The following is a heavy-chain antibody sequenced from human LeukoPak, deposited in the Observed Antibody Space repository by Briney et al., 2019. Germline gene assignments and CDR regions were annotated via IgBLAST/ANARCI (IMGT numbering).Heavy chain of an antibody. Sequence: ASVKVSCKASGYTFTSYGISWVRQALGQGLEWMGWISAYNGNTNYAQKLQGRVTMTTDTSTSTAYMELRSLRSDDTAVYYCAGDGDYVWGPPGGSFDYWGQGTLVTVSS. J-gene: IGHJ4*02. D-gene: IGHD3-16*01. CDR1: GYTFTSYG. V-gene: IGHV1-18*01. CDR2: ISAYNGNT. CDR3: AGDGDYVWGPPGGSFDY.